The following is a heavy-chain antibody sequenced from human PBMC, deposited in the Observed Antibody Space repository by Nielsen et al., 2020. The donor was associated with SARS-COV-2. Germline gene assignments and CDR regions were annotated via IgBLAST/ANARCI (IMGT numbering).Heavy chain of an antibody. CDR1: GFTFSNAW. Sequence: GESLKISCAASGFTFSNAWMSWVRQAPGKGLEWVSAISGSGGSTYYADSVKGRFTISRDNSKNTLYLQMNSLRAEDTAVYYCAKGARQWLPLGYWGQGTLVTVSS. CDR2: ISGSGGST. J-gene: IGHJ4*02. CDR3: AKGARQWLPLGY. V-gene: IGHV3-23*01. D-gene: IGHD6-19*01.